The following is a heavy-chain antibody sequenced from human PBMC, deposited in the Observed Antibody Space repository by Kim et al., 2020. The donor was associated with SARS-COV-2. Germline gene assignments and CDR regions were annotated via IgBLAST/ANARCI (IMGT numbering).Heavy chain of an antibody. D-gene: IGHD1-1*01. CDR2: ISGSGDST. CDR1: GFTFSSYA. J-gene: IGHJ6*02. Sequence: GGSLRLSCAASGFTFSSYAMTWVRQAPGKGLEWVSAISGSGDSTYYADSVKGRFTISRDTSKNTLYLQMNSLRAEDTAVYYCAKAASATNKGYYYGMDVWGQGTTVTVSS. V-gene: IGHV3-23*01. CDR3: AKAASATNKGYYYGMDV.